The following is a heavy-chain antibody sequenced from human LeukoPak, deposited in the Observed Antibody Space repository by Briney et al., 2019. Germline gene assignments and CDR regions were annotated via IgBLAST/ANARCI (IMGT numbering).Heavy chain of an antibody. J-gene: IGHJ3*01. Sequence: GGSLRLSCAGSGSTFSSYSMNWVRQAPGKGLEWLSSISGSSSQIFYAGSVKGRFTMSRDNAKNSLYLQMNSLRAEDTAVYYCVKDYCSGGSCIDAFDFWGQGTMVTVSS. V-gene: IGHV3-21*01. CDR2: ISGSSSQI. CDR1: GSTFSSYS. CDR3: VKDYCSGGSCIDAFDF. D-gene: IGHD2-15*01.